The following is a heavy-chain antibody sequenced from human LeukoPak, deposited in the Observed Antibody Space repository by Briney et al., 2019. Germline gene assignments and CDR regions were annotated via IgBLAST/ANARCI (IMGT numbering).Heavy chain of an antibody. J-gene: IGHJ2*01. D-gene: IGHD6-19*01. V-gene: IGHV4-34*01. CDR3: ARRIGYSSAWPHWYFDL. CDR2: ITHSGNT. Sequence: SETLSLTCAVHGGSFSGYFWSWVRQPPGKGLEWIGEITHSGNTNYNSSLKSRVTISVGTSNNQFSLKLNSVTAADTSVYYCARRIGYSSAWPHWYFDLWGRGTLVTVSS. CDR1: GGSFSGYF.